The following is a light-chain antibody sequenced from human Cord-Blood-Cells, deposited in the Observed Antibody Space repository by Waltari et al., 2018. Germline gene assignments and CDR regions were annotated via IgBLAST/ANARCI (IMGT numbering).Light chain of an antibody. CDR1: SSDVGGYNS. J-gene: IGLJ1*01. V-gene: IGLV2-14*01. CDR3: SSYTSSSTLDV. Sequence: QSALTQPASVSGSPGQSITISCTGTSSDVGGYNSVSRYQQHPGKAPKLMIYEVSNRPSGVSNRFSGSKSGNTASLTISGLQAEDEADYYCSSYTSSSTLDVFGTGTKVTVL. CDR2: EVS.